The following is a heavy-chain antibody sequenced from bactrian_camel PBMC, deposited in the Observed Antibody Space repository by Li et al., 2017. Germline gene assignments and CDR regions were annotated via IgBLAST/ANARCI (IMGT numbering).Heavy chain of an antibody. CDR3: AKEYDCYSGSWCNNLRYDD. V-gene: IGHV3S1*01. CDR2: ISNGGTTT. Sequence: VQLVESGGGSVQAGGSLRLSCAHSGYPSSRHCMGWFRQAPGKGLGWVSRISNGGTTTAYSDAVKGRFSISRDNAKNTLYLQLNSLKTEDTAIYYCAKEYDCYSGSWCNNLRYDDWGQGTQVTVS. CDR1: GYPSSRHC. J-gene: IGHJ4*01. D-gene: IGHD3*01.